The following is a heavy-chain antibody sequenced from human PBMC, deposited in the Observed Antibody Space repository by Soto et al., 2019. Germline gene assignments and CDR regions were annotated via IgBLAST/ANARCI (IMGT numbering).Heavy chain of an antibody. V-gene: IGHV3-48*03. D-gene: IGHD3-10*01. CDR1: GFTFSSYE. CDR3: ARGRITMVRGATYFDY. J-gene: IGHJ4*02. CDR2: ISSSGSTI. Sequence: LRLSCAASGFTFSSYEMNWVRQAPGKGLEWVSYISSSGSTIYYADSVKGRFTISRDNAKNSLYLQMNSLRAEDTAVYYCARGRITMVRGATYFDYWGQGTLVTVSS.